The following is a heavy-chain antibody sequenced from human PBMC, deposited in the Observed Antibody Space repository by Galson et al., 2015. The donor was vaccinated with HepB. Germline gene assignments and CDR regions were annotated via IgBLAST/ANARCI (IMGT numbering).Heavy chain of an antibody. CDR2: ISGSGGRT. V-gene: IGHV3-23*01. CDR3: AKILTSDAYYCYGLDV. J-gene: IGHJ6*02. CDR1: GFTFNRYH. D-gene: IGHD3-9*01. Sequence: SLRLSCAAPGFTFNRYHMGWVRQAPGKGLDSIAAISGSGGRTYYADSVKGRFTISRDNSKNTLYLQMNSLRVEDTAVYYCAKILTSDAYYCYGLDVWGQGTTVTVSS.